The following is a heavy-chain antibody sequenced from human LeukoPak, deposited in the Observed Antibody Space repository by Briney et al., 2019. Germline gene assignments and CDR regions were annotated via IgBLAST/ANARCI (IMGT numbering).Heavy chain of an antibody. CDR2: IYSGGST. J-gene: IGHJ4*02. CDR1: GFTFSSYG. V-gene: IGHV3-NL1*01. CDR3: ARNSGYDLPFDY. Sequence: PGGSLRLSCAASGFTFSSYGMHWVRQAPGKGLEWVSVIYSGGSTYYADSVKGRFTISRDNSKNTLSLQMNSLRAEDTAVYYCARNSGYDLPFDYWGQGTLVTVSS. D-gene: IGHD5-12*01.